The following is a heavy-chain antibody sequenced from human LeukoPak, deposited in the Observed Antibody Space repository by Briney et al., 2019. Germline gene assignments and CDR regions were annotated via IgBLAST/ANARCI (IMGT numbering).Heavy chain of an antibody. Sequence: ASVKVSCKSSGYTFTSYDINWVRQATGQGLEWMGWMNPNSGNTGYAQKFQGRVTMTRNTSISTAYMELSSLRSEDTAVYYCARMAGGSSGWSNWGQGTLVTVSS. J-gene: IGHJ4*02. CDR1: GYTFTSYD. V-gene: IGHV1-8*01. CDR2: MNPNSGNT. D-gene: IGHD6-19*01. CDR3: ARMAGGSSGWSN.